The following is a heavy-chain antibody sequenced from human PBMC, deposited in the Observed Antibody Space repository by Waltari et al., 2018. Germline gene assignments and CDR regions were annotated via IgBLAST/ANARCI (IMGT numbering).Heavy chain of an antibody. CDR1: GYTFTGYY. CDR2: INPTSGGT. V-gene: IGHV1-2*02. Sequence: QVQLVQSGAEVKKPGASVKVSCKASGYTFTGYYMHWVRQAPGQGLEWMGLINPTSGGTNYAQKFQGRVTMTMDTSISTAYMELSRLRSDDTAVYYCARRLIVVVPAAMSGMDVWGQGTTVTVSS. D-gene: IGHD2-2*01. CDR3: ARRLIVVVPAAMSGMDV. J-gene: IGHJ6*02.